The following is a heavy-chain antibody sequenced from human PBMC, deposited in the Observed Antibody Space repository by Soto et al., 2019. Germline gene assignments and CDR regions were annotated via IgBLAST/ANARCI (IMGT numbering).Heavy chain of an antibody. CDR2: ISAST. CDR1: GFTVSSYA. CDR3: ASRMDSTRWYYLDY. J-gene: IGHJ4*02. V-gene: IGHV3-23*01. Sequence: EMQLLESGGGLVQAGGSLRLSCAASGFTVSSYALNWVRQAPGKGLEWVSGISASTYYADSVKGRFTISRDTSKNTLYLQMNSQRAEETAIYFCASRMDSTRWYYLDYWGQGTLVTVSS. D-gene: IGHD6-13*01.